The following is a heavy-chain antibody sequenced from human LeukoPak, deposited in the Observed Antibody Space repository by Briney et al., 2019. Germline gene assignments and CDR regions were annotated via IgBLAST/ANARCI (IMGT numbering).Heavy chain of an antibody. CDR2: SRNKANSHTT. J-gene: IGHJ4*02. Sequence: GGSLRLSCAASGFIFSDHYMDWVRQAPGKGLEWVGRSRNKANSHTTGYAASVKGRFTVSRDNSKNSLYLQMNSLKTEDTAVYYCVRGRNGFDYWGPGTLVTVSS. V-gene: IGHV3-72*01. CDR1: GFIFSDHY. CDR3: VRGRNGFDY. D-gene: IGHD2-8*01.